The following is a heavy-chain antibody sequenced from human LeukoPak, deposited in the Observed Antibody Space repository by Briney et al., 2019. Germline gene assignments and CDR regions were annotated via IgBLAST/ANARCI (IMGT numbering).Heavy chain of an antibody. D-gene: IGHD3-10*01. CDR3: AKDYYGSGSYYKGDAFDI. CDR1: GFTFSSYA. J-gene: IGHJ3*02. Sequence: SGGSLRLSCAASGFTFSSYAMSWVRQAPGKGLEWVSAISGSGGSTYYADSVKGRFTISRENSKTTLYLQMNSMRAEDTAVYYCAKDYYGSGSYYKGDAFDIWGQGTMVTVSS. CDR2: ISGSGGST. V-gene: IGHV3-23*01.